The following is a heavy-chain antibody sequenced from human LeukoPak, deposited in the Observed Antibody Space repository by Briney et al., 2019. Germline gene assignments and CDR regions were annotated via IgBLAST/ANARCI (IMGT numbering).Heavy chain of an antibody. CDR2: IYYSGST. Sequence: PSETLSLTCTVSGGSISSGGYYWSWIRQHPGKGLEWIGYIYYSGSTYYNPSLKSRVTISVDTSKNQFSLKLSSVTAADTAVYYCARASKHDYSNYYYYYMDVWGKGTTVTVSS. CDR1: GGSISSGGYY. D-gene: IGHD4-11*01. V-gene: IGHV4-31*03. CDR3: ARASKHDYSNYYYYYMDV. J-gene: IGHJ6*03.